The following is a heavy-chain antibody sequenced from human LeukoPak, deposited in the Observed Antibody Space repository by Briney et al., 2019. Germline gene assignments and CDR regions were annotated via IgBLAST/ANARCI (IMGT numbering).Heavy chain of an antibody. CDR3: ARVKPTPVAVTPKAVGEDYGMDV. CDR1: GYTFTSYG. D-gene: IGHD2-21*02. Sequence: GASVKVSCKASGYTFTSYGISWVRQAPGQGLEWMGWISAYNGNTNYAQKLQGRVTMTTDTSTSTAYMELRSLRSDDTAVYYCARVKPTPVAVTPKAVGEDYGMDVWGQGTTVTVSS. V-gene: IGHV1-18*01. CDR2: ISAYNGNT. J-gene: IGHJ6*02.